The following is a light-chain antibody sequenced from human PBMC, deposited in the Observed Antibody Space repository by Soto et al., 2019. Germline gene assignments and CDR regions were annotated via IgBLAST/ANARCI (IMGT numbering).Light chain of an antibody. Sequence: DIQMTQSPSSVSASVGDRVTITCRASQGINSWLAWYQQKPGKAPKLLISAASSVQSGVPSRFSGSASGTDFTPTISSLQPEDFATYYRQLAYIVPFTFGGGTKVEIK. CDR1: QGINSW. CDR3: QLAYIVPFT. V-gene: IGKV1D-12*01. CDR2: AAS. J-gene: IGKJ4*01.